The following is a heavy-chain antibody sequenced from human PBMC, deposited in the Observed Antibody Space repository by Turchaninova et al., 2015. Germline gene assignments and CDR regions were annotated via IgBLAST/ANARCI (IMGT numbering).Heavy chain of an antibody. V-gene: IGHV2-26*01. D-gene: IGHD6-19*01. CDR1: GFTRSKARMG. Sequence: QVTLKESGPVLVKPPETLTLTCTVSGFTRSKARMGVSWNRQTPGKALEWLAHIFSNDEKSYSTSLKSRLTISKDTSKSQVVLTMTNMDPVDTATYYCARIPYSSGWYGAYYYYGMDVWGQGTTVTVSS. CDR2: IFSNDEK. J-gene: IGHJ6*02. CDR3: ARIPYSSGWYGAYYYYGMDV.